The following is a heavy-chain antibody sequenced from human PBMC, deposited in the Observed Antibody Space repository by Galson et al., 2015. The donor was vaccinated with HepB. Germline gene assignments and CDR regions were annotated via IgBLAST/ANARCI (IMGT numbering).Heavy chain of an antibody. V-gene: IGHV1-69*13. CDR2: IIPIFGTA. J-gene: IGHJ6*03. CDR3: AREYCSSTSCYTNPYYYYYYYMDV. D-gene: IGHD2-2*02. CDR1: GGTFSSYA. Sequence: SVKVSCKASGGTFSSYAISWVRQAPGQGLEWMGGIIPIFGTANYAQKFQGRVTITADESTSTAYMELSSLRSEDTAVYYCAREYCSSTSCYTNPYYYYYYYMDVWGKGTTVTVSS.